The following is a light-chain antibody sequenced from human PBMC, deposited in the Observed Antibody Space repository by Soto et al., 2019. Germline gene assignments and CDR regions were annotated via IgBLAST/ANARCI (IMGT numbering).Light chain of an antibody. CDR1: SSDVGGYNY. CDR3: TSYTSTSTPYV. J-gene: IGLJ1*01. CDR2: DVS. V-gene: IGLV2-14*03. Sequence: QSALTQPASVSGSPGQSITISCTGTSSDVGGYNYVSWYQHHPGKAPKLIIYDVSNRPSGVSIRFSGSKSDNTASLTISGLLSVDEADYYCTSYTSTSTPYVFGGGTKVT.